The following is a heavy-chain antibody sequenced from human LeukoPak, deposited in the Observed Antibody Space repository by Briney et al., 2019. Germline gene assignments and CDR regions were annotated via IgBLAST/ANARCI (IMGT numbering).Heavy chain of an antibody. D-gene: IGHD3-10*01. CDR1: GFTVSSNY. Sequence: GGSLRLSCAASGFTVSSNYMSWVRQAPGKGLEWVSVIYSGGSTYYADSVKGRFTISRDNSKNTLYLQMNSLRAEDTAVYYCARDQGYGSGSYYHYGMDVWGQGTLVTVSS. CDR2: IYSGGST. V-gene: IGHV3-66*01. J-gene: IGHJ6*02. CDR3: ARDQGYGSGSYYHYGMDV.